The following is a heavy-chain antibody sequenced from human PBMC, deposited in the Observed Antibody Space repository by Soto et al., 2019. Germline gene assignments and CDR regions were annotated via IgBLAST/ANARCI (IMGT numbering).Heavy chain of an antibody. D-gene: IGHD2-15*01. V-gene: IGHV3-7*01. CDR1: GFTFSSYW. Sequence: ELQLVESGGGLVQPGGSLRLSCAASGFTFSSYWMSWVRQAPGKGPEWVANIKQDGSEEYYVDSVKGRFTISRDNAKNTRYLQMNSLKVEDTAVYYCARRIASSATGGAFDYWGQGTLVTVSS. CDR3: ARRIASSATGGAFDY. CDR2: IKQDGSEE. J-gene: IGHJ4*02.